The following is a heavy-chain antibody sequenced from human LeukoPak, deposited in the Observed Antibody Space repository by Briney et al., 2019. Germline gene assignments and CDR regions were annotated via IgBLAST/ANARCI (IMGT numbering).Heavy chain of an antibody. CDR3: AKDVEYYYDSSGPKDY. J-gene: IGHJ4*02. V-gene: IGHV3-23*01. D-gene: IGHD3-22*01. CDR2: ISGSGGST. Sequence: PGGSLRLSCAASGFTFSSYAMSWVRQAPGKGLEWVSAISGSGGSTYYADSVKGRFTISRDNSKNTLYLQMNSLRAEDTAVYYCAKDVEYYYDSSGPKDYWGQGTLVTVSS. CDR1: GFTFSSYA.